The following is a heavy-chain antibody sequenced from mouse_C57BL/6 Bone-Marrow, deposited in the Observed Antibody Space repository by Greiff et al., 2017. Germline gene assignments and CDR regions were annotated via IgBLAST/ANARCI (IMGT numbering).Heavy chain of an antibody. CDR1: GFTFSNYW. Sequence: EVKVVESGGGLVQPGGSMKLSCVASGFTFSNYWMNWVRQSPEKGLEWVAQIRLKSDNYATHYAESVKGRFTISRDDSKSSVYLQMNNLRAEDTGIYYCTLITTVVALDYWGQGTTLTVSS. CDR2: IRLKSDNYAT. CDR3: TLITTVVALDY. D-gene: IGHD1-1*01. V-gene: IGHV6-3*01. J-gene: IGHJ2*01.